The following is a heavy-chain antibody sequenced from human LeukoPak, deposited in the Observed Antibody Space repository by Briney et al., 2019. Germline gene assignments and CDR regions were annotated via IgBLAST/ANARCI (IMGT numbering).Heavy chain of an antibody. Sequence: GGSLRLSCAASGFIFSSYGMHWVRQAPGKGLEWVAVISYDGSNKYFADSVKGRFTISRDNSKNTVYLQMNSLRADDTAVYYCASDCGGDCPALDYWGQGTLVIVSS. CDR2: ISYDGSNK. CDR1: GFIFSSYG. J-gene: IGHJ4*02. CDR3: ASDCGGDCPALDY. D-gene: IGHD2-21*02. V-gene: IGHV3-30*03.